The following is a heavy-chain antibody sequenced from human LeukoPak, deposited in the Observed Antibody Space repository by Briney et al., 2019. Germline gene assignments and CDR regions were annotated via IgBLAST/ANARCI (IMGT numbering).Heavy chain of an antibody. J-gene: IGHJ4*02. Sequence: ASVKVSCKASGYTFTVYYMHWVRQAPGQGLEWMGWINPNSGGTNYAQKFQGRVTMTRDTSISTAYMELSRLRSDDTAVYYCAGANYYDSSGLYWDWGQGTLVTVSS. CDR3: AGANYYDSSGLYWD. CDR2: INPNSGGT. CDR1: GYTFTVYY. D-gene: IGHD3-22*01. V-gene: IGHV1-2*02.